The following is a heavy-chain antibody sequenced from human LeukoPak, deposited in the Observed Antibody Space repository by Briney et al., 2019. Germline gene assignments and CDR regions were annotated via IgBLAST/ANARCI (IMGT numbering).Heavy chain of an antibody. Sequence: PSETLSLTCTVSGGSISNYYWSWIRQPPGKGLEWIGYIYYSGSTNYNPSLKSRVTISVDTSKNQFSLKLSSVTAADTAVYYCARGPVVVAATPYYYYGMDVWGQGTTVTVSS. J-gene: IGHJ6*02. CDR2: IYYSGST. V-gene: IGHV4-59*12. D-gene: IGHD2-15*01. CDR1: GGSISNYY. CDR3: ARGPVVVAATPYYYYGMDV.